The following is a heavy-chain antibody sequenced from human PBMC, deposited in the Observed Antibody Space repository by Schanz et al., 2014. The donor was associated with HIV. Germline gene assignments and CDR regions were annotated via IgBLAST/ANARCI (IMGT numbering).Heavy chain of an antibody. CDR1: GLTFSRSI. V-gene: IGHV3-30*09. CDR2: MSHDGFSK. J-gene: IGHJ3*01. Sequence: QVQLVESGGGVVQPGRSLRLSCTASGLTFSRSIMHWVRQAPGKGLEGVAGMSHDGFSKTFADSVKGRFAISREDSKNTVHLQMDSLRPEDTAVYYCAREGESSGRAGLFDLWGQGAMVTVSS. D-gene: IGHD6-19*01. CDR3: AREGESSGRAGLFDL.